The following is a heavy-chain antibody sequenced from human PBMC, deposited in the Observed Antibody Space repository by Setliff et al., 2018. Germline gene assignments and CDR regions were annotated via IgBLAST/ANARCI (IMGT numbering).Heavy chain of an antibody. V-gene: IGHV1-46*01. CDR1: GYTFTSHY. J-gene: IGHJ4*02. D-gene: IGHD2-21*02. Sequence: WASVKVSCKASGYTFTSHYMHWVRQAPGLGLEWMGTINPSSGRTSYAQKFQGRVTMTRDTSISTAYMELSGLRSDDTAVYYCARDLGHGGDSDYWGQGILVTVSS. CDR2: INPSSGRT. CDR3: ARDLGHGGDSDY.